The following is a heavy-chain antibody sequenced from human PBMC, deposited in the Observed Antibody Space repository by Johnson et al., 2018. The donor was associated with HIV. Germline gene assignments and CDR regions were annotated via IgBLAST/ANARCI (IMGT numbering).Heavy chain of an antibody. CDR1: GFTFSSYA. Sequence: QVQLVESGGGLVQPGGSLRLSCAAFGFTFSSYAMHWVRQAPGKGLEWVAVIWYDGSNKYYADSVKGRFTISRDNSKNTLYLQMNSLRAEDTAVYYCAKGSRARALYDFCSGVPDAFDIWGQGTMVTVSS. V-gene: IGHV3-33*06. CDR3: AKGSRARALYDFCSGVPDAFDI. D-gene: IGHD3-3*01. J-gene: IGHJ3*02. CDR2: IWYDGSNK.